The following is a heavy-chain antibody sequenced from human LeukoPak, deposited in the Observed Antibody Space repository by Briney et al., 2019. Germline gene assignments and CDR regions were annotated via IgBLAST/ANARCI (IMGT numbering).Heavy chain of an antibody. Sequence: GGSLRLSCAASGFTFSTYWMSWVRQAPGKGLEWVAHIKHDGSEKYYVGSVEGRFTISRDNAKNSLYLEMNNLRAEGTAVYSCARESTPWRGHIDFWGQGTQVTVS. V-gene: IGHV3-7*01. J-gene: IGHJ4*02. CDR3: ARESTPWRGHIDF. CDR2: IKHDGSEK. D-gene: IGHD5-12*01. CDR1: GFTFSTYW.